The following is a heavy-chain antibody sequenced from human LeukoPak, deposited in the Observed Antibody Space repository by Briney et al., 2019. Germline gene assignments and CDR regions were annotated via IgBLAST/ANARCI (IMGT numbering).Heavy chain of an antibody. CDR3: ARVGNLDAFNI. CDR2: INHSGST. Sequence: SETLSLTCAVYGGSFSGYYWSWIRQPPGKGLEWIGEINHSGSTNYNPSLKSRVTISVDTSKNQFSLKLSSVTAADTAVYYCARVGNLDAFNIWGQGTMVTVSS. J-gene: IGHJ3*02. V-gene: IGHV4-34*01. CDR1: GGSFSGYY. D-gene: IGHD4-23*01.